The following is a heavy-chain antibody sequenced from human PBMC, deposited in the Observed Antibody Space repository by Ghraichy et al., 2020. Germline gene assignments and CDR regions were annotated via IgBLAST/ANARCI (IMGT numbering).Heavy chain of an antibody. CDR2: ISWNSGSI. D-gene: IGHD1-26*01. J-gene: IGHJ4*02. Sequence: GGSLRLSCAASGFTFDDYAMHWVRQAPGKGLEWVSGISWNSGSIGYADSVKGRFTISRDNAKNSLYLQMNSLRAEDTALYYCAKESSSGSYYVGDFDYWGQGTLVTVSS. CDR3: AKESSSGSYYVGDFDY. CDR1: GFTFDDYA. V-gene: IGHV3-9*01.